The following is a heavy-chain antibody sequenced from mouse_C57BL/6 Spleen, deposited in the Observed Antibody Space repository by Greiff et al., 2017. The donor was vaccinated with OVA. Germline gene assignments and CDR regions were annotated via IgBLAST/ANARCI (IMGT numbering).Heavy chain of an antibody. CDR2: ISSGGSYT. D-gene: IGHD4-1*01. Sequence: EVMLVESGGDLVKPGGSLKLSCAASGFTFSSYGMSWVRQTPDKRLEWVATISSGGSYTYYPDSVKGRFTISRDNAKNTLYLQMSSLKSEDTAMNSWERNWDDSAARVDLARDYGGKGTSVTVSP. CDR1: GFTFSSYG. J-gene: IGHJ4*01. V-gene: IGHV5-6*01. CDR3: ERNWDDSAARVDLARDY.